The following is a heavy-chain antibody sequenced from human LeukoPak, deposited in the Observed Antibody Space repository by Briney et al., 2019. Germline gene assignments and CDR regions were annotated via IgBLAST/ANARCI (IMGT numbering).Heavy chain of an antibody. V-gene: IGHV4-59*01. CDR1: GASISSSY. CDR2: ISYSGST. CDR3: ARGAKWFDP. J-gene: IGHJ5*02. Sequence: PSETLSLTSTVSGASISSSYWSWIRQPPGKGLEWIGYISYSGSTNYNPSVKSRVTISEDTSKNQFSLRLSSVTAADTAIYYCARGAKWFDPWGQGTLVTVSS.